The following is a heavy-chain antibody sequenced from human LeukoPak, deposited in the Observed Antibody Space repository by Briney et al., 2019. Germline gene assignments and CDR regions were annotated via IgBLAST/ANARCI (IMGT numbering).Heavy chain of an antibody. D-gene: IGHD6-19*01. V-gene: IGHV4-59*01. J-gene: IGHJ3*02. CDR3: ARASSSGWYRDAFDI. CDR2: IYYSGST. CDR1: GGSISSYY. Sequence: SETVSLTCTVSGGSISSYYWSWIRQPPGKGLEWIGYIYYSGSTNYNPSLKSQVTISVDTSKNQFSLKLSSVTAADTAVYYCARASSSGWYRDAFDIWGQGTMVTVSS.